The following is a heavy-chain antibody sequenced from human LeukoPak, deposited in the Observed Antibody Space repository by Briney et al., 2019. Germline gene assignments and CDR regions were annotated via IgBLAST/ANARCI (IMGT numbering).Heavy chain of an antibody. Sequence: GGSLRLSCAASGFTVSTYYMSWVRQAPGKGLEWVSVIYSGGSTYYADSVKGRFIISSDNSKNTPYHQMMSLIIDDTAAYYCARRWAYYYYMDVWRKGPTDRVSS. CDR2: IYSGGST. CDR3: ARRWAYYYYMDV. V-gene: IGHV3-53*01. D-gene: IGHD4-23*01. CDR1: GFTVSTYY. J-gene: IGHJ6*03.